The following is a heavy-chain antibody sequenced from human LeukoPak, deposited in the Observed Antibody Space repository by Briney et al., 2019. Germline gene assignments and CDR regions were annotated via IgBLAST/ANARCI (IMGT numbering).Heavy chain of an antibody. CDR1: GYTFTGYY. CDR2: INPNSGGT. CDR3: ARDSLVVPAAMVHFDY. Sequence: ASVKVSCKASGYTFTGYYMHWVRQAPGQGLEWMGWINPNSGGTNYAQKFQGRVTMTTDTSTSTAYMELRSLRSDDTAVYYCARDSLVVPAAMVHFDYWGQGTLVTVSS. V-gene: IGHV1-2*02. J-gene: IGHJ4*02. D-gene: IGHD2-2*01.